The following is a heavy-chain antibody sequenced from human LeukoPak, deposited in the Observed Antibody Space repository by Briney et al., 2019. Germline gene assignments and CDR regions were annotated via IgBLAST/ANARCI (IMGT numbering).Heavy chain of an antibody. Sequence: ASVKVSCKASGYTFTSNYIHRVRQAPGQGLEWMGIINPSGGSTSHAQKFQGRVTMTRDTSTSTVYMELSSLRSEDTAVYYCASGYGSGINWFDPWGQGTLVTVSS. V-gene: IGHV1-46*01. D-gene: IGHD3-10*01. CDR2: INPSGGST. CDR1: GYTFTSNY. CDR3: ASGYGSGINWFDP. J-gene: IGHJ5*02.